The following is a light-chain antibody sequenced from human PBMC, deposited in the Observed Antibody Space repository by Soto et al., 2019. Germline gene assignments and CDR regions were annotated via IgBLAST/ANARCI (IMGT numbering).Light chain of an antibody. CDR2: GAS. J-gene: IGKJ5*01. V-gene: IGKV3-15*01. CDR3: QVYTGPLTT. Sequence: EIVVTQSTATLSVSPGERATLSCRASQSVSSNLAWYQQKPGQAPRLLIYGASTRATGIPARFSGSGSGTDFTLTITRLEPEDSAGYFCQVYTGPLTTFGQVTRL. CDR1: QSVSSN.